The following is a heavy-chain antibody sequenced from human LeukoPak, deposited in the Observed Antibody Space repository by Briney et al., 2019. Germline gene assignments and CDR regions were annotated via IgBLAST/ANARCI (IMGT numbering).Heavy chain of an antibody. J-gene: IGHJ4*02. CDR2: IYYSGST. V-gene: IGHV4-31*03. D-gene: IGHD4-17*01. CDR3: ATVTTGGPIDY. CDR1: GGSISSGGYY. Sequence: PSETLSLTCTVSGGSISSGGYYWSWIRQHPGKGLEWIGYIYYSGSTYYNPSLKSRVTISVDTSKNQFSLKLSSVTAADTAVYYCATVTTGGPIDYWGQGTLVTVSS.